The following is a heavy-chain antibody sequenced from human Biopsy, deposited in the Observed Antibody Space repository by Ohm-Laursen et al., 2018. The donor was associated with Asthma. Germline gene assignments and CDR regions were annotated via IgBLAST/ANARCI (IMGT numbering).Heavy chain of an antibody. V-gene: IGHV3-33*05. CDR2: MSYDGSIK. CDR1: GFTFSSYG. CDR3: GRDMGGFGSGWFPVEF. D-gene: IGHD6-19*01. J-gene: IGHJ4*02. Sequence: SLRLSCAASGFTFSSYGMDWVRQAPGKRLEWVALMSYDGSIKDYADSVKGRFTISRDNAKNSLYLQLNSLRAEDTALYHCGRDMGGFGSGWFPVEFWGQGTLVTVSS.